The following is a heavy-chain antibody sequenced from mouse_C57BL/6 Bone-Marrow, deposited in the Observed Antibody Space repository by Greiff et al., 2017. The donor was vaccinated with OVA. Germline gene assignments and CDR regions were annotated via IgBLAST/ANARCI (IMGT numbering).Heavy chain of an antibody. J-gene: IGHJ4*01. CDR3: ARRADWFYAMDY. Sequence: EVQLVESGGDLVKPGGSLKLSCAASGFTFSSYGMSWVRQTPDKRLEWVATISSGGSYTYYPDSVKGRFTISRDNAKNTLYLQMSSRKSEDTAMYYCARRADWFYAMDYWGQGTSVTVSS. V-gene: IGHV5-6*01. CDR2: ISSGGSYT. CDR1: GFTFSSYG. D-gene: IGHD2-2*01.